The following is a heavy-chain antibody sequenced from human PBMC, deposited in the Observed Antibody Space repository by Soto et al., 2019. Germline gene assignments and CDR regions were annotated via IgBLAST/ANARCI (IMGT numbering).Heavy chain of an antibody. CDR1: GFTFSSYG. J-gene: IGHJ6*02. Sequence: GGSLRLSCAASGFTFSSYGMHWVRQAPGKGLEWVAVIWYDGSNKYYADSVKGRFTISRDNSKNTLYLQMNSLRAEDTAVYYCSRKHTTYYYCAGRAGGYYYYGMDVWGQGATVTVSS. CDR2: IWYDGSNK. D-gene: IGHD2-21*01. V-gene: IGHV3-33*01. CDR3: SRKHTTYYYCAGRAGGYYYYGMDV.